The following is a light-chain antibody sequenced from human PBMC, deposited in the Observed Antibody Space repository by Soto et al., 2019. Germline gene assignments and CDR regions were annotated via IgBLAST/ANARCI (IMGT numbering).Light chain of an antibody. CDR1: VSDIGGYYY. Sequence: QSALTQPASVSGSPGQSITISCTGTVSDIGGYYYVSWYQHHPGKAPQLLIYGVTNRPSGVSSRFSGSKSGNTASLTISGLQVEDEADYYCSSYVSSSTVVFGGGTKLTVL. J-gene: IGLJ3*02. V-gene: IGLV2-14*01. CDR3: SSYVSSSTVV. CDR2: GVT.